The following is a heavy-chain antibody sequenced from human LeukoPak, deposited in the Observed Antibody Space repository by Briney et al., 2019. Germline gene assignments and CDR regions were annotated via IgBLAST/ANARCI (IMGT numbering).Heavy chain of an antibody. Sequence: SETLSLTCTVSGGSISSSTYYWGWIRQPPGKGLEWIGEINHSGSTNYNPSLKSRVTISVDTSKNQFSLKLSSVTAADTAVYYCARAQSMITFGGVIVSPYYYFDYWGQGTLVTVSS. D-gene: IGHD3-16*02. CDR1: GGSISSSTYY. J-gene: IGHJ4*02. V-gene: IGHV4-39*07. CDR2: INHSGST. CDR3: ARAQSMITFGGVIVSPYYYFDY.